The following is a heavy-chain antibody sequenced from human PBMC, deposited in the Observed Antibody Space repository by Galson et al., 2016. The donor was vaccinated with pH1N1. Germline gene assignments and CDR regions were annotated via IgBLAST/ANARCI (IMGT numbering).Heavy chain of an antibody. CDR1: GATFNSYG. V-gene: IGHV1-69*01. CDR3: ATFSSSSSWRSLDV. Sequence: VKVSCKASGATFNSYGIHWVRQAPGKGLEWMGGINPVFGTTNYAQRFQDRVTITAHDMELSGLRSEDTAIYYCATFSSSSSWRSLDVWGQGTTVTVSS. J-gene: IGHJ3*01. CDR2: INPVFGTT. D-gene: IGHD6-6*01.